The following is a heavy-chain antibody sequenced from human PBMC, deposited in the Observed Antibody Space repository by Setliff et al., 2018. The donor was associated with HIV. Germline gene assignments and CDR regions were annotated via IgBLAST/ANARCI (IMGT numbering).Heavy chain of an antibody. CDR3: SRKDGVGYCDSNSCYGIGPIDF. J-gene: IGHJ4*02. CDR2: INPKSGAT. V-gene: IGHV1-2*06. D-gene: IGHD2-2*01. Sequence: ASVKVSCKASGYSFTGYYVNWVRQAPGQGLEWKGRINPKSGATNLAQKFQGRVTLTRDTSVTTVYMELTSLRSDDTAVYYCSRKDGVGYCDSNSCYGIGPIDFWGQGSLVTVSS. CDR1: GYSFTGYY.